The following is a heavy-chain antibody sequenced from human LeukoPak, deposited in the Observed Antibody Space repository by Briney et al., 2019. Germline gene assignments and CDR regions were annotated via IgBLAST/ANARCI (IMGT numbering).Heavy chain of an antibody. CDR1: GFTFSSYG. CDR2: IWYDGSNK. D-gene: IGHD6-19*01. V-gene: IGHV3-33*01. Sequence: PGGSLRLSCAASGFTFSSYGMHWVRQAPGKGLEWVAVIWYDGSNKYYADSVKGRFTISRDNSKDTLYLQMNSLRAEDTAVYYCARKRVAGLFDYWGQGTLVTVSS. CDR3: ARKRVAGLFDY. J-gene: IGHJ4*02.